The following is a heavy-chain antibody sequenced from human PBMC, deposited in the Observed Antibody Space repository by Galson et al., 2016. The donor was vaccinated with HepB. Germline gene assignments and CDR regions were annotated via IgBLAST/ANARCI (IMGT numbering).Heavy chain of an antibody. J-gene: IGHJ6*02. V-gene: IGHV1-3*01. CDR3: AGVRGYDYGMDV. D-gene: IGHD3-10*01. CDR2: INAGNGNT. CDR1: GYTFTSYA. Sequence: SVKVSCKASGYTFTSYALHWVRQAPGQRLEWMGWINAGNGNTKYSQKFQGRVTITRDTSASTAYMELSSMRSEDTAVYYCAGVRGYDYGMDVWGQGTTVTVSS.